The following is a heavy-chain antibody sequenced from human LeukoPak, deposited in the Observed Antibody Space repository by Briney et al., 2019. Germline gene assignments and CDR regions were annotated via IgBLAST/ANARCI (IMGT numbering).Heavy chain of an antibody. Sequence: PSETLSLTCTVSGGSVSDYYWSWIRQSPGKGLEWIGYIYYTGSTSYNPSLRSRVTMSADTSKNQFSLKLGSVTAADTAVYYCAREEALGSGSFDYWGQGTLVTVSS. D-gene: IGHD1-26*01. CDR3: AREEALGSGSFDY. CDR1: GGSVSDYY. V-gene: IGHV4-59*02. J-gene: IGHJ4*02. CDR2: IYYTGST.